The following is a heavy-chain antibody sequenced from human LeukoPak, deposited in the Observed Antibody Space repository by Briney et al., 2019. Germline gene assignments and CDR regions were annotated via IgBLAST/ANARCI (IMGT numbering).Heavy chain of an antibody. Sequence: PSETLSLTCTVSGGSISSYYWSWLRQPPGKGLVGIGYIYYSGSTNYNPSLKSRVTISLNTSKGQFSLNLNSVTPADTAVYYCGRVPRPRSSGWYGGPIDYWGQGTLVTVSS. J-gene: IGHJ4*02. CDR2: IYYSGST. D-gene: IGHD6-19*01. V-gene: IGHV4-59*01. CDR3: GRVPRPRSSGWYGGPIDY. CDR1: GGSISSYY.